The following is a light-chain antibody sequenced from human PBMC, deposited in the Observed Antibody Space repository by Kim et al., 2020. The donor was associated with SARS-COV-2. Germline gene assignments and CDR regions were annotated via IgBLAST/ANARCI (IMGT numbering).Light chain of an antibody. CDR1: QSVSTY. V-gene: IGKV3-11*01. Sequence: FFPWARATPSCRTSQSVSTYLAWYQQRSGQAPRVLIYDASNRATGIPARFSGSGSGTDFTLTISSLQPEDFAVYYCQQRSSWPLTFGGGTKVDIK. J-gene: IGKJ4*01. CDR2: DAS. CDR3: QQRSSWPLT.